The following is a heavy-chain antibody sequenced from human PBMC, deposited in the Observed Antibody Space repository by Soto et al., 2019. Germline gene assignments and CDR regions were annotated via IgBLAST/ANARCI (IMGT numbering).Heavy chain of an antibody. Sequence: GVSLRLSCTVSGFAFNNYGINWVRQAPGKGLEWVSSISKSDYTYYSDSVKGRFTISRDNAKNSVSLQMNTPRVEDTAVYYCAREDSIIIPAVSDFWVQGTLVTSPQ. CDR3: AREDSIIIPAVSDF. CDR2: ISKSDYT. V-gene: IGHV3-21*01. J-gene: IGHJ4*02. CDR1: GFAFNNYG. D-gene: IGHD2-2*01.